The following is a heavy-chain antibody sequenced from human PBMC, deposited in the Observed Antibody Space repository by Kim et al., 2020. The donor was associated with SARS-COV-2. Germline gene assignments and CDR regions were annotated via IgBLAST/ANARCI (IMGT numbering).Heavy chain of an antibody. CDR3: AKDPDYGGYVEFDV. J-gene: IGHJ6*02. CDR1: GFTFSSYA. D-gene: IGHD4-17*01. V-gene: IGHV3-23*01. CDR2: ISGRGDRT. Sequence: GGSLRLSCAASGFTFSSYALTWVRQAPGKGLEWVSTISGRGDRTFYADSVKGRFTISRDNSKNTVYLQMHSLRAEDTAVYFCAKDPDYGGYVEFDVWG.